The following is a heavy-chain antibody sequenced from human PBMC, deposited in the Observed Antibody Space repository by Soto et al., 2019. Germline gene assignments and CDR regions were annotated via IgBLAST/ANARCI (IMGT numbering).Heavy chain of an antibody. V-gene: IGHV1-69*13. Sequence: VKVSCKASGGPFSSYAISWVRQAPGQGLEWMGGIIPIFGTANYAQKFQGRVTITADKSTSTAYMELSSLRSEDTAVYYCASHDRRSPVYYYYYGMDAWGQGTTVTVS. CDR3: ASHDRRSPVYYYYYGMDA. CDR2: IIPIFGTA. J-gene: IGHJ6*02. CDR1: GGPFSSYA. D-gene: IGHD3-9*01.